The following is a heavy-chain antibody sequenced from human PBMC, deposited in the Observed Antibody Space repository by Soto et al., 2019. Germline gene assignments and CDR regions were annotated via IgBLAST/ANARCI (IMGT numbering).Heavy chain of an antibody. J-gene: IGHJ5*02. CDR3: ARAISGYVT. D-gene: IGHD5-12*01. Sequence: QVQLVQSGAEVKKPGASVKVSCKASGITYTTYAIHWVRQAPGQGLEWMGWINTGNGNTRYSQRFQGRVTLTTDTSASTAYMDLSSLTSEDTAVYYYARAISGYVTWGQGTLITVSS. CDR2: INTGNGNT. CDR1: GITYTTYA. V-gene: IGHV1-3*04.